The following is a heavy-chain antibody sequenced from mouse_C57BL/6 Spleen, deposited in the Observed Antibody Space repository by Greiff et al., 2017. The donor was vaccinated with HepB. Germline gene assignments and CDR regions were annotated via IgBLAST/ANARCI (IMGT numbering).Heavy chain of an antibody. CDR3: ARWDYDEGFDY. CDR1: GYTFTSYW. Sequence: QVQLQQPGAELVRPGSSVKLSCKASGYTFTSYWMDWVKQRPGQGLEWIGNIYPSASETHYNQKFKDKATLTVDKSSSTAYRQLSSLTSEDSAVYYCARWDYDEGFDYWGQGTTLTVSS. V-gene: IGHV1-61*01. D-gene: IGHD2-4*01. J-gene: IGHJ2*01. CDR2: IYPSASET.